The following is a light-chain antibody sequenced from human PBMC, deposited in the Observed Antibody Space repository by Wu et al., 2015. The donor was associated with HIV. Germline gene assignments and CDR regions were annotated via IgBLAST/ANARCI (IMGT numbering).Light chain of an antibody. CDR1: QTIPSTY. CDR3: QQYGHSPIT. CDR2: GAS. V-gene: IGKV3-20*01. Sequence: DIVLTQSPGTLSLSPGQKAILSCTSIQTIPSTYLAWYQQRPGQTPRLLIYGASNRATDVPDRFSGSGSGTDFTLTINRLEPEDFAVYYCQQYGHSPITFGQGTTPG. J-gene: IGKJ5*01.